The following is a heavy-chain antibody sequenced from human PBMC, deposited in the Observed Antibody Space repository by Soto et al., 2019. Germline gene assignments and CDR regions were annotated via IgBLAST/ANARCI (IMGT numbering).Heavy chain of an antibody. D-gene: IGHD3-3*01. CDR1: GYTFTGYY. V-gene: IGHV1-2*04. Sequence: GASVKVSCKASGYTFTGYYMHWVRQAPGQGLEWMGWINPNSGGTNYAQKFQGWVTMTRDTSISTAYMELSRLRSDDTAVYYCARTRITIFGVAISGGMDVWGQGTTVTVSS. CDR3: ARTRITIFGVAISGGMDV. J-gene: IGHJ6*02. CDR2: INPNSGGT.